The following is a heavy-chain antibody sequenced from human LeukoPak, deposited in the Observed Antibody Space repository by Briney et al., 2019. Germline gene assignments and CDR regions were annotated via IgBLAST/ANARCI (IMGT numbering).Heavy chain of an antibody. Sequence: SQTLSLTCTVSGGSISSGNYYWSWIRQPAGKGLEWVGRIYTSGTTTYNPSLKSRVTISVDTSKNQFSLKLSSVTAADTAVYYCARGLGVVVPGGWFDPWGQGTLVTVSS. CDR1: GGSISSGNYY. D-gene: IGHD2-2*01. CDR3: ARGLGVVVPGGWFDP. V-gene: IGHV4-61*02. CDR2: IYTSGTT. J-gene: IGHJ5*02.